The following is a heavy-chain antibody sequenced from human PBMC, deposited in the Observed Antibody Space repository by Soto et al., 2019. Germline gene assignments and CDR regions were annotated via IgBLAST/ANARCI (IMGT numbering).Heavy chain of an antibody. CDR2: ISGSGGST. D-gene: IGHD3-10*01. Sequence: GGSLRLSCAASGFTFRSHGMSWVRQAPGKGLEWVSAISGSGGSTYYADSVKGRFTISRDNSKNTLYLQMNSLRAEDTAVYYCAKVAVLWFGEFDPWGQGTLFTVSS. CDR1: GFTFRSHG. CDR3: AKVAVLWFGEFDP. J-gene: IGHJ5*02. V-gene: IGHV3-23*01.